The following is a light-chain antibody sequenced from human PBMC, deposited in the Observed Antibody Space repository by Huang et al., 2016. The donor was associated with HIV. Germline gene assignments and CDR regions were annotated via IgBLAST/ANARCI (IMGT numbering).Light chain of an antibody. CDR3: QQRSNLLLT. V-gene: IGKV3-11*01. J-gene: IGKJ5*01. Sequence: ELVLTQSPATLSLSPGERATLSCRASQSVSSYLAWYQQKPGQAPRLLIYDASNRATGIPARFSGSGSGTDFTLTISSLEPEDFAVYYCQQRSNLLLTFGQGTRLEIK. CDR1: QSVSSY. CDR2: DAS.